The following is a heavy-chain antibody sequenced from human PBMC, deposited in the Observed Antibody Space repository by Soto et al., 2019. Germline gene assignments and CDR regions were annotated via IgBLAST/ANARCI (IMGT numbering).Heavy chain of an antibody. V-gene: IGHV4-34*01. CDR3: ARCRIAAAGTTLYYYYYGMDV. D-gene: IGHD6-13*01. J-gene: IGHJ6*02. CDR2: INHSGST. Sequence: PLEILSLTCAVYGGSFSGYYWSWIRQPPGKGLEWIGEINHSGSTNYNPSLKSRVTISVDTSKNQFSLKLSSVTAADTAVYYCARCRIAAAGTTLYYYYYGMDVWGQGTTVTVSS. CDR1: GGSFSGYY.